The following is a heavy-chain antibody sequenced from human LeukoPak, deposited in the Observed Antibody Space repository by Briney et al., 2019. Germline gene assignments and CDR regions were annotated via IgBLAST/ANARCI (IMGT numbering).Heavy chain of an antibody. Sequence: PSETLSLTCIAFGGPLASSDYYWGWIGQPPGKGLEWIGSIYYSGSTYYNPSLKSRVTISVDTSKNQFSLKLPSVTAADTAVYYCATDSTIPIWGQGTLVTVSS. CDR2: IYYSGST. V-gene: IGHV4-39*07. CDR3: ATDSTIPI. D-gene: IGHD6-13*01. J-gene: IGHJ4*02. CDR1: GGPLASSDYY.